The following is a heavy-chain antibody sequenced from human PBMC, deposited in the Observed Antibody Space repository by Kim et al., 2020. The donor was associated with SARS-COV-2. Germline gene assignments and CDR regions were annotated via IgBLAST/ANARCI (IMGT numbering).Heavy chain of an antibody. CDR3: ARAPNYSNSGFDY. D-gene: IGHD4-4*01. V-gene: IGHV3-66*01. CDR2: IYSGGST. Sequence: GGSLRLSCAASGFTVSSNYMSWVRQAPGKGLEWVSVIYSGGSTYYADSVKGRFTISRDNSKNTLYLQMNSLRAEDTAVYYCARAPNYSNSGFDYWGQGTLVTVSS. J-gene: IGHJ4*02. CDR1: GFTVSSNY.